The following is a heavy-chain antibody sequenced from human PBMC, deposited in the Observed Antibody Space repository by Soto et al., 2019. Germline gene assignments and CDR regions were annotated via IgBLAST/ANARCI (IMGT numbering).Heavy chain of an antibody. Sequence: QVQLVESGGGVVQPGRSLRLSCAASGFTFSSYGMHWVRQAPGKGLEWVAVISYDGSNKYYADSVKGRFTISRYNSKNTLYLQMNSLRAEDTAVYYCAKNSGSYLIPDYWGQGTLVTVSS. CDR3: AKNSGSYLIPDY. V-gene: IGHV3-30*18. D-gene: IGHD1-26*01. J-gene: IGHJ4*02. CDR2: ISYDGSNK. CDR1: GFTFSSYG.